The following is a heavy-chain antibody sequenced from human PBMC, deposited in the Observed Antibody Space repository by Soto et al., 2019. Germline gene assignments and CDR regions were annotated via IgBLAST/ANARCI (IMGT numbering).Heavy chain of an antibody. CDR3: GRIPHSTTSYYDHSYGMDV. V-gene: IGHV5-51*01. D-gene: IGHD6-13*01. Sequence: GESLKISCKGSGYSFPSQWIGWVRQTPGKGLEWMGSIYPADSDTRYSPSSQGQVIISADKSIRTAYLEWTSLKASDSAVYYCGRIPHSTTSYYDHSYGMDVWGQGTNVTVSS. CDR1: GYSFPSQW. CDR2: IYPADSDT. J-gene: IGHJ6*02.